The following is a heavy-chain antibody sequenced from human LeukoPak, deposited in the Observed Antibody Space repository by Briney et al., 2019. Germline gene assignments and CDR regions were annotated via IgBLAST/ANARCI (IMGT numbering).Heavy chain of an antibody. CDR3: AREKGGIAVGFDY. CDR1: GGSISSYY. Sequence: SETLSLTCTVSGGSISSYYWSWIRQPPGKGLEWIGYIYCSGSTNYNPSLKSRVTISVDTSKNQFSLKLSSVTAADTAVYYCAREKGGIAVGFDYWGQGTLVTVSS. V-gene: IGHV4-59*12. D-gene: IGHD6-19*01. CDR2: IYCSGST. J-gene: IGHJ4*02.